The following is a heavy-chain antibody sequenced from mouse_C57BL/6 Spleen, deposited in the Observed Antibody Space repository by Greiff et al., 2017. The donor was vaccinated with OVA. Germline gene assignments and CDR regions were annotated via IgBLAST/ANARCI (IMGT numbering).Heavy chain of an antibody. CDR3: ARSPLYLYAMDY. J-gene: IGHJ4*01. Sequence: QVQLKESGPELVKPGASVKISCKASGYAFSSSWMNWVKQRPGKGLEWIGRIYPGDGDTNYNGKFKGKATLTADKSSSTAYMQLSSLTSEDSAVYFCARSPLYLYAMDYWGQGTSVTVSS. V-gene: IGHV1-82*01. D-gene: IGHD5-1-1*01. CDR1: GYAFSSSW. CDR2: IYPGDGDT.